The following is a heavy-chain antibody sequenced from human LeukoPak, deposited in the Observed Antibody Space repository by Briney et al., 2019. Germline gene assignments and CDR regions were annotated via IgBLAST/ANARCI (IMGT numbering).Heavy chain of an antibody. CDR3: ARGKTYYDISKDAFDI. CDR1: GGSFSSYY. Sequence: PSETLSLTCSVSGGSFSSYYWSWIRQPPGKGLEWIGYIYYSGSTNYNPSLKSRVTISVDTSKNQFSLKLSSVTAADTAVYYCARGKTYYDISKDAFDIWGQGTMVTVSS. D-gene: IGHD3-22*01. J-gene: IGHJ3*02. V-gene: IGHV4-59*01. CDR2: IYYSGST.